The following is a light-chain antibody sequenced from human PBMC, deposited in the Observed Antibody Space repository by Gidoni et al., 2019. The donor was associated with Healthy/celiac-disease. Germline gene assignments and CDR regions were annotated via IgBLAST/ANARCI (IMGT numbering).Light chain of an antibody. CDR2: DVS. J-gene: IGLJ3*02. V-gene: IGLV2-14*03. CDR3: SSYTSSSTRV. CDR1: SSDVGGYNY. Sequence: QSALTQPASVSRSPGPSITISCTATSSDVGGYNYVSWYQQHPGKAPKLMIYDVSNRPSGVSNRFSGSKSGNTASLTISGLQAEDEADYYCSSYTSSSTRVFGGGTKLTVL.